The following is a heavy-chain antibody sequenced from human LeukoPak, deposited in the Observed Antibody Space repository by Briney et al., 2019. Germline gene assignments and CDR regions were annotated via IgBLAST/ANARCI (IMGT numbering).Heavy chain of an antibody. Sequence: KSSETLSLTCTVSGGSISSYYWSWIRQPPGKGLEWIGYIYYSGSTNYNPSLKSRVTISVDTSKNQFSLKLNSVTAADTAVYYCARHAEVGGKEDAFDIWGQGTMVTVSS. CDR1: GGSISSYY. CDR2: IYYSGST. V-gene: IGHV4-59*01. D-gene: IGHD2-15*01. J-gene: IGHJ3*02. CDR3: ARHAEVGGKEDAFDI.